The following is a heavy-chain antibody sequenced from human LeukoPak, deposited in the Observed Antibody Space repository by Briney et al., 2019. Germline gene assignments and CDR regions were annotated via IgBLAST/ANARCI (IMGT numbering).Heavy chain of an antibody. D-gene: IGHD5-18*01. CDR1: GFTFSSYW. Sequence: GGSLRLSCAASGFTFSSYWMSWVRRAPGKGLEWVANIKQDGSEKYYVDSVKGRFTISRDNGKNSLYLQMNSLRAEDTAVYFCARDRWGYSYGGDWGQGTLVTVSS. CDR3: ARDRWGYSYGGD. CDR2: IKQDGSEK. J-gene: IGHJ4*02. V-gene: IGHV3-7*01.